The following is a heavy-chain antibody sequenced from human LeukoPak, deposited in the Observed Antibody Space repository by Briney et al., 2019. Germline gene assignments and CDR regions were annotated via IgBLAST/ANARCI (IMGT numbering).Heavy chain of an antibody. Sequence: PSETLSLTCAVYGGSFSGYYWSWIRQPPGKGLEWIGRIYTSGSTNYNPSLKSRVTMSVDTSKNQFSLKLSSVTAADTAVYYCARVQTSGSYFGAFDIWGQGTMVTVSS. D-gene: IGHD1-26*01. J-gene: IGHJ3*02. CDR1: GGSFSGYY. V-gene: IGHV4-59*10. CDR3: ARVQTSGSYFGAFDI. CDR2: IYTSGST.